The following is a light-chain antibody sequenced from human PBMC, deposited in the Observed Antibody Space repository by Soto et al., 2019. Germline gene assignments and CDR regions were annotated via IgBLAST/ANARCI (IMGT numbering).Light chain of an antibody. CDR3: SSYTNINTRACV. CDR1: SSDIGAYDY. CDR2: EVN. V-gene: IGLV2-14*01. Sequence: QSVLTQPASLSVSPGQSITISCTGTSSDIGAYDYVSWFQQHPGKAPKLMISEVNNRPSGVSNRFSGSKSGNTASLTISGLQAEDEAEYYCSSYTNINTRACVFGTGTKVTVL. J-gene: IGLJ1*01.